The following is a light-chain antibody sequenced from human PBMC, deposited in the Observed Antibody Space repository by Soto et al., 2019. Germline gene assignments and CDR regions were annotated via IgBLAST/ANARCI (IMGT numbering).Light chain of an antibody. J-gene: IGLJ2*01. Sequence: QSALTQPASVSGSPGQSITISCTGTSTDVGGYNYVSWYQQHPGKAPKLMIYEASQRPSVIANRFSGSKSGNTAPLTSSGLQDEDAADYYCNSDTSSSTFLFGGGTKLTVL. CDR2: EAS. CDR3: NSDTSSSTFL. CDR1: STDVGGYNY. V-gene: IGLV2-14*01.